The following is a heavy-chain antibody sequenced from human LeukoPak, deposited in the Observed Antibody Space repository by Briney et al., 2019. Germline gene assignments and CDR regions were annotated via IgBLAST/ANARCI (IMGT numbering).Heavy chain of an antibody. Sequence: GESLKISCKGSGHSFTSYWIGWVRQMPGKGLEWMGIIYPGDSDTRYSPSFQGQVTISADKSISTAYLQWSSLKASDTAMYYCARAYYYDSSGRENDAFDIWGQGTMVTVSS. J-gene: IGHJ3*02. CDR3: ARAYYYDSSGRENDAFDI. V-gene: IGHV5-51*01. D-gene: IGHD3-22*01. CDR2: IYPGDSDT. CDR1: GHSFTSYW.